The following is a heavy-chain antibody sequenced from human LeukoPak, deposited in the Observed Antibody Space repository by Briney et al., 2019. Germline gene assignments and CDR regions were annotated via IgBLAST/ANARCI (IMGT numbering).Heavy chain of an antibody. CDR1: GFTFDDYA. J-gene: IGHJ4*02. D-gene: IGHD3-22*01. Sequence: GRSLRLSCAASGFTFDDYAMHWVRHAPGKGLEWVSGISWNSGSIGYADSVKGRFTISRDNAKNSLYLQMNSLRAEDMALYYCAKDNYYDSSGYFDYWGQGTLVTVSS. CDR3: AKDNYYDSSGYFDY. CDR2: ISWNSGSI. V-gene: IGHV3-9*03.